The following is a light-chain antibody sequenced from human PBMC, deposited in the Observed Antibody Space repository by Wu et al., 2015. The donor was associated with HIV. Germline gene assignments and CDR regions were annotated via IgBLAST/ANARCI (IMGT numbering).Light chain of an antibody. J-gene: IGKJ1*01. CDR1: QTVSSW. V-gene: IGKV1-5*03. CDR3: QRYNSYPWT. Sequence: DIQMTQSPSTLSASIGDRVTITCRASQTVSSWLAWYQQKPGKAPKLLIYKASSLESGVPSRFSGSGSGTEFTLTISSLQPDDFATYYCQRYNSYPWTFGQGPRWKSN. CDR2: KAS.